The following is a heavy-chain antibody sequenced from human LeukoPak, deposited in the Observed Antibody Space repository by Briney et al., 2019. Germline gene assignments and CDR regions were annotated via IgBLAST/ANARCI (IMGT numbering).Heavy chain of an antibody. CDR2: INSDGSST. D-gene: IGHD3-10*01. J-gene: IGHJ6*02. Sequence: GGSLRLSCAASGFTFSSYWMHWVRQAPGKGLVWVSRINSDGSSTSYADSVKGRFTISRDNAKNTLYLQMNSLRAEDTAVYYCARDLQLWFRELWPIGNYGMDVWGQGTTVTVSS. CDR1: GFTFSSYW. V-gene: IGHV3-74*01. CDR3: ARDLQLWFRELWPIGNYGMDV.